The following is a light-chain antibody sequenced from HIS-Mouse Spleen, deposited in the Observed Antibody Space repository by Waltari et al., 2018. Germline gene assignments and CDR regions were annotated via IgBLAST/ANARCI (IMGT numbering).Light chain of an antibody. J-gene: IGKJ2*01. Sequence: IQMTQSPSSLSASVGDIVTITCRASQSISSYLNWYQQKPGKAPKVLIYAASSLQSGVPSRFSGSGSGTDFTLTISSLQPEDFATYYCQQSYSTPYTFGQGTKLEIK. V-gene: IGKV1-39*01. CDR3: QQSYSTPYT. CDR2: AAS. CDR1: QSISSY.